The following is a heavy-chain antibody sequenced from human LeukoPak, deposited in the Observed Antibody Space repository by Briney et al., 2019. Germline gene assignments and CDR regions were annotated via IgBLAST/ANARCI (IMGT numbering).Heavy chain of an antibody. CDR2: IIPILGIA. Sequence: ASVKVSCKASGGXFSSYAISWVRQAPGQGLEWMGRIIPILGIANYAQKFQGRVTITADKSTSTAYMELSSLRSEDTSVYYCAGSSSAAYYFDYWGQGTLVTVSS. CDR1: GGXFSSYA. CDR3: AGSSSAAYYFDY. V-gene: IGHV1-69*04. J-gene: IGHJ4*02. D-gene: IGHD6-6*01.